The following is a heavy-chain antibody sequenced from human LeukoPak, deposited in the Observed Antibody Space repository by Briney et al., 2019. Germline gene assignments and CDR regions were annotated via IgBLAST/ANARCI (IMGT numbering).Heavy chain of an antibody. CDR1: GASISSYY. J-gene: IGHJ4*02. Sequence: SETLSLTCTVSGASISSYYWSWIRQPPGKGLEWIGYIYYSGSTNYNPSLKSRVTISVDTSKNQFSLKLSSVTAADTAVYYCARAPYTATYFDYWGQGTLVTVSS. D-gene: IGHD2-2*02. CDR3: ARAPYTATYFDY. V-gene: IGHV4-59*01. CDR2: IYYSGST.